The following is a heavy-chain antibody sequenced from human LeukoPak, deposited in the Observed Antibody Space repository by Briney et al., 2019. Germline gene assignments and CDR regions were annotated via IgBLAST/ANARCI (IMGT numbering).Heavy chain of an antibody. Sequence: ASVKVSCKASGYTFTDYYMHWVRQAPGQGLEWMGWINPNSGGTNYAQKFQGRVTMTRGTSISTAYMELSRLRSVDTAVYYCAREGPIVGATHLVDYWGQGTLVSVSS. J-gene: IGHJ4*02. CDR2: INPNSGGT. CDR1: GYTFTDYY. V-gene: IGHV1-2*02. D-gene: IGHD1-26*01. CDR3: AREGPIVGATHLVDY.